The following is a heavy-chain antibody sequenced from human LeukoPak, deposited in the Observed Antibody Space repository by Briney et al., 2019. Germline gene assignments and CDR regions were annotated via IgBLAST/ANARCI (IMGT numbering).Heavy chain of an antibody. V-gene: IGHV1-2*02. CDR2: INPNSGGT. J-gene: IGHJ5*02. D-gene: IGHD1-26*01. Sequence: ASVKVSCKASGYTFTGHYMHWVRPAPGQGLEWMGWINPNSGGTNYAQKFQGRVTMTRETSISTAYMELSRLRSDDTAVYYCARDGSGSGANKEWFDPWGQGTLVTVSS. CDR1: GYTFTGHY. CDR3: ARDGSGSGANKEWFDP.